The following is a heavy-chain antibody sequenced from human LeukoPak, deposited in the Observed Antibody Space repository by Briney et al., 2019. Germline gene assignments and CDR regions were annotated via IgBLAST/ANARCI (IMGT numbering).Heavy chain of an antibody. D-gene: IGHD3-16*01. J-gene: IGHJ4*02. Sequence: GGSLRLSCAASGFTFSNYWMHWVRQVPEKGLVWVSRVNPDGSSLTYANSVKGRFTSPRDNARNTLYLQMNRLRVEDTAVYYCARGGSYGDYWGQGILVTVSS. V-gene: IGHV3-74*01. CDR2: VNPDGSSL. CDR3: ARGGSYGDY. CDR1: GFTFSNYW.